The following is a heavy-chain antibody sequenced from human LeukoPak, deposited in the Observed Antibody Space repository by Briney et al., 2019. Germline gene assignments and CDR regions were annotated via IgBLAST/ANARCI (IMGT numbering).Heavy chain of an antibody. V-gene: IGHV4-31*03. D-gene: IGHD6-13*01. CDR3: ARDFKGIRERSSWYSLNWFDP. Sequence: SETLSLTCTVSGGSISSGGYYWSWIRQHPGKGLEWIGYIYYSGSAYYNPSLKSRVTISVDTSKNQFSLKLSSVTAADTAVYYCARDFKGIRERSSWYSLNWFDPWGQGTLVTVSS. CDR1: GGSISSGGYY. CDR2: IYYSGSA. J-gene: IGHJ5*02.